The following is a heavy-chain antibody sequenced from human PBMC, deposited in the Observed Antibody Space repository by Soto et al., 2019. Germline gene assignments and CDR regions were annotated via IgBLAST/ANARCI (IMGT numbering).Heavy chain of an antibody. D-gene: IGHD5-12*01. J-gene: IGHJ2*01. CDR1: GFTFSSYA. Sequence: EVQLLESGGGLVQPGGSLRLSCAASGFTFSSYAMSWVRQAPGKGLEWVSAISGSGGSTYYADSVKGRFTISRDNSKNTMYMDMNTLRAEDTAVYFCEKDRERGYSGCEESDWDLDLWGRGTMVTVSS. V-gene: IGHV3-23*01. CDR2: ISGSGGST. CDR3: EKDRERGYSGCEESDWDLDL.